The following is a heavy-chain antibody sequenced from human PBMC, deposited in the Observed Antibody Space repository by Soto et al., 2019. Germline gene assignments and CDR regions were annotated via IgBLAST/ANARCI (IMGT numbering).Heavy chain of an antibody. J-gene: IGHJ4*02. V-gene: IGHV1-18*01. Sequence: ASVNGSCKAAGYTITSYRISRVLLAPGQGLEWMGWISAYNGNTNYAQKLQGRVTMTTDTSTSTAYMELRSLRSDDTAVYYCAIDLKDSGGSCRAPGFDLWGKGNLVTVS. CDR3: AIDLKDSGGSCRAPGFDL. CDR2: ISAYNGNT. D-gene: IGHD2-15*01. CDR1: GYTITSYR.